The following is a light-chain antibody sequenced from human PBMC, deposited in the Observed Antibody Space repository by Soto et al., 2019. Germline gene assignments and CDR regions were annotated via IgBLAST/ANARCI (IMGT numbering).Light chain of an antibody. J-gene: IGKJ5*01. CDR1: QSVSSN. CDR3: QQYNYWTPKLT. CDR2: SAS. Sequence: EVVMTQSPGTLAVSPGERATLSCRASQSVSSNLAWYQQKPGQAPRLLIYSASTRATGIPARFSGSGSGTEFTLTLSSLQSEDFAVYYCQQYNYWTPKLTFGQGTLLEIK. V-gene: IGKV3-15*01.